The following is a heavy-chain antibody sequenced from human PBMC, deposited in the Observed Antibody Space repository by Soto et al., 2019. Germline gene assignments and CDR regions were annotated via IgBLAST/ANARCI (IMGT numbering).Heavy chain of an antibody. V-gene: IGHV3-23*01. Sequence: PGGSLRLSCAASGFTFSNYWMNWVRQAPGKGLEWVSAISGSGGSTYYADSVKGRFTISRDNSKNTLYLQMNSLRAEDTAVYYCAKDPRLDDFWSGYELNWFDPWGQGTLVTVSS. CDR1: GFTFSNYW. J-gene: IGHJ5*02. D-gene: IGHD3-3*01. CDR2: ISGSGGST. CDR3: AKDPRLDDFWSGYELNWFDP.